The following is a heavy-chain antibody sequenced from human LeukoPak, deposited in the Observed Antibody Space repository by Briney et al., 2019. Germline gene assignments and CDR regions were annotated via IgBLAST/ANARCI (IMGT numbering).Heavy chain of an antibody. CDR3: ARTSYSSGPFDY. D-gene: IGHD6-19*01. V-gene: IGHV1-46*01. J-gene: IGHJ4*02. CDR1: GYTFISYS. CDR2: INPSGGST. Sequence: GASVKVSCKASGYTFISYSMHWVRQAPGQGLEWMGIINPSGGSTSYAQKFQGRVTMTRDMSTSTVYMELSSLRSEDTAVYYCARTSYSSGPFDYWGQGTLVTVSS.